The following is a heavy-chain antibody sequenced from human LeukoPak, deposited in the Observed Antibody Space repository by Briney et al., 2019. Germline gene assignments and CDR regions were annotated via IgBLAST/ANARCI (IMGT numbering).Heavy chain of an antibody. D-gene: IGHD3-9*01. CDR1: GFTFSTYW. J-gene: IGHJ4*02. CDR2: IRPEGTTT. V-gene: IGHV3-74*03. Sequence: PGGSLRLPCAASGFTFSTYWMHWVRQAPGKGLVWVSRIRPEGTTTAYADSVKGRFTISIDNAKNTLFLQMNSLSAEDTAVYYCARDLDWILFDYWGQGTLVTVSS. CDR3: ARDLDWILFDY.